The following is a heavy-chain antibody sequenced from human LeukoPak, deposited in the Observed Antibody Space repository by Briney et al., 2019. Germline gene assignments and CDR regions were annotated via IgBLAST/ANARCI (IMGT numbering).Heavy chain of an antibody. V-gene: IGHV3-23*05. CDR2: IDKTTYPT. CDR3: ARFEGATIPGWFNDY. J-gene: IGHJ4*02. Sequence: GGSLRLSCAASEFIFSDYAMGWVRQAPGKGLEWVSTIDKTTYPTFYADSVKGRFTISRDNSKNTLYLQMNSLRTEDTAVYFCARFEGATIPGWFNDYWGQGILVTVSS. CDR1: EFIFSDYA. D-gene: IGHD6-19*01.